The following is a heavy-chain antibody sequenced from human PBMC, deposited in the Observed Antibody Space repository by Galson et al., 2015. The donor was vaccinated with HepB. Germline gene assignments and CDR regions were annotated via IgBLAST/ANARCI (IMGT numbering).Heavy chain of an antibody. V-gene: IGHV1-69*13. Sequence: SVKVSCKASGGTFSNYAISWVRQAPGQGLEWMGGFMPIFGAANYAQKFQGRVTITADESTSTAYMALSSLGSEDTAVYYCARGIPPRPDFPYYYYMDVWGKGTTVTVSS. CDR1: GGTFSNYA. CDR3: ARGIPPRPDFPYYYYMDV. D-gene: IGHD6-6*01. J-gene: IGHJ6*03. CDR2: FMPIFGAA.